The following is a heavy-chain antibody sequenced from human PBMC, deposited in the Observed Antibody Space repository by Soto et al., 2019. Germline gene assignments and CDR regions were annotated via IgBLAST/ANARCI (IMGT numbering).Heavy chain of an antibody. Sequence: GASVKVSCKASGYTFTSYAMHWVRQAPGQRLEWMGWINAGNGNTKYSQKFQGRVTITRDTSASTAYMELSSLRSEDTAVYYCARDPSPLLWFGELYWFDPWGQGTLVTSPQ. V-gene: IGHV1-3*01. J-gene: IGHJ5*02. CDR2: INAGNGNT. D-gene: IGHD3-10*01. CDR1: GYTFTSYA. CDR3: ARDPSPLLWFGELYWFDP.